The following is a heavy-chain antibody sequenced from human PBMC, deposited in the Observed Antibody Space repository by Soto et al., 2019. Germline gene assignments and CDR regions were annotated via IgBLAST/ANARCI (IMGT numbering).Heavy chain of an antibody. CDR3: ARPLGWRDALDI. Sequence: ETLSLTCTVSGGSISSSSYYWGWIRQTPGKGLEWLAVIKQDGSEKYYVDSVKGRFTVSRDNAKNSVYLQMDSLRVDDTAVYYCARPLGWRDALDIRGQGTMVTVSS. V-gene: IGHV3-7*02. CDR2: IKQDGSEK. CDR1: GGSISSSSYY. D-gene: IGHD6-19*01. J-gene: IGHJ3*02.